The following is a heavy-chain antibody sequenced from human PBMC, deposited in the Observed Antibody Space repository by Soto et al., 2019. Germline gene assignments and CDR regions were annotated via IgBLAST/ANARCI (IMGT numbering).Heavy chain of an antibody. CDR3: ASAAPGYFDY. CDR2: IIPIFGTA. V-gene: IGHV1-69*13. CDR1: GGTFSSYA. Sequence: EASVKVSCKASGGTFSSYAISWVRQAPGQGLEWMGGIIPIFGTANYAQKFQGRVTITADESTSTAYMELSSLRSEDTAVYYCASAAPGYFDYWGQGTLVTVSS. J-gene: IGHJ4*02. D-gene: IGHD2-2*01.